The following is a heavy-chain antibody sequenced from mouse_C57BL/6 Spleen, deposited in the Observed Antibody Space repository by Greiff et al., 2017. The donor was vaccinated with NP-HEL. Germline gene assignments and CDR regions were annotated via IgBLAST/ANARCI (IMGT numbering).Heavy chain of an antibody. D-gene: IGHD1-2*01. J-gene: IGHJ3*01. CDR2: IDPETGGT. CDR1: GYTFTDYE. CDR3: THYYRFAY. V-gene: IGHV1-15*01. Sequence: VQLQESGAELVRPGASVTLSCKASGYTFTDYEMHWVKQTPVHGLEWIGAIDPETGGTAYNQKFKGKAILTADKSSSTAYMELRSLTSEDSAVYYCTHYYRFAYWGQGTLVTVSA.